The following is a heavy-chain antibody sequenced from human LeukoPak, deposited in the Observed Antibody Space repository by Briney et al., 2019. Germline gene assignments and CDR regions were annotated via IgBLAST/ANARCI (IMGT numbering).Heavy chain of an antibody. Sequence: PSETLSLTCTVSGGPISSGGYYWSWIRQPPGKGLEWIGYIYHSGSTYYNPSLKSRVTISVDRSKNQFSLKLSSVTAADTAVYYCARDDPLTLFDYWGQGTLVTVSS. J-gene: IGHJ4*02. CDR3: ARDDPLTLFDY. V-gene: IGHV4-30-2*01. CDR1: GGPISSGGYY. CDR2: IYHSGST.